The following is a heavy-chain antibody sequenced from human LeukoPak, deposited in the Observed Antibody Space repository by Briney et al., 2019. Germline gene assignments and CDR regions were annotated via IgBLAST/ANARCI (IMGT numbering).Heavy chain of an antibody. CDR2: IFTGVST. V-gene: IGHV4-4*07. D-gene: IGHD6-19*01. Sequence: SETLSLTCTVAGGSISSNYWSWIRQPAGKGREWIGRIFTGVSTNYNPSLKSRVTMSVGTSKQQFSLTLSSVTAADTAVYYCALSSGWYSSRWGQGTLVTVSS. CDR3: ALSSGWYSSR. CDR1: GGSISSNY. J-gene: IGHJ4*02.